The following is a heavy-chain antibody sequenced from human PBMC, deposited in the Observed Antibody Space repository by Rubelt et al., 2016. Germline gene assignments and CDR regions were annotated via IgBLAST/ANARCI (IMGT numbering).Heavy chain of an antibody. CDR3: ARDDVNTAMVFDF. J-gene: IGHJ4*02. CDR2: INTNTGNP. D-gene: IGHD5-18*01. V-gene: IGHV7-4-1*02. Sequence: QVQVVQSGAEVKKPGASVKVSCKASGYTFDNYAMHWVRQAPGQRLEWMGWINTNTGNPTYAQAFTGRFVFSLDTSVSTAYLQISSLKAEDTAVYYCARDDVNTAMVFDFWGQGTLVTVSS. CDR1: GYTFDNYA.